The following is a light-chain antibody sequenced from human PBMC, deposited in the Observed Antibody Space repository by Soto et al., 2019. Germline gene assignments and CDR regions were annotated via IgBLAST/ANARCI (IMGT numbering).Light chain of an antibody. Sequence: DIQMTQSPSTLSASGGDRVIITCRASQSISNWLAWYQQKPGKAPRLLIYKASRLENGVPSRFSGSGSGTEFTLTISSLQPDDFASYYCQQYDSYPWTCGQGTKVEIK. CDR3: QQYDSYPWT. CDR2: KAS. CDR1: QSISNW. V-gene: IGKV1-5*03. J-gene: IGKJ1*01.